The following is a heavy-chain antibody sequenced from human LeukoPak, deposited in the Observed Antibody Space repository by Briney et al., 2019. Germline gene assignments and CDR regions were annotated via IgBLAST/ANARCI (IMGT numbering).Heavy chain of an antibody. CDR1: GFTFSSYG. D-gene: IGHD2-15*01. CDR3: AKAGLYCSGGSCYYFDY. CDR2: IRSDGSNK. Sequence: PGGSLRLSCAASGFTFSSYGMHWVRQAPGKGLEWVAFIRSDGSNKYYAESVKGRFTISRDNSKNMLYLQMNSLRAEDTAVYYCAKAGLYCSGGSCYYFDYWGQGTLVTVSS. V-gene: IGHV3-30*02. J-gene: IGHJ4*02.